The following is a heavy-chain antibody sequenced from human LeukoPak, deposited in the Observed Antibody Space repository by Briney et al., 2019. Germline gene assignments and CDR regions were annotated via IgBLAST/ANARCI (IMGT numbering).Heavy chain of an antibody. CDR1: GYTFTGYY. V-gene: IGHV1-2*02. CDR2: INPDSGDT. J-gene: IGHJ4*02. Sequence: ASVKVSCKASGYTFTGYYIHWVRQAPGQGLEWMGWINPDSGDTSYLQNFQGRVSMTRDTSISTVYMVLSSLRSDDTAVYYCAREGATITVGLNCFDYWGQGALVTVSS. D-gene: IGHD4-11*01. CDR3: AREGATITVGLNCFDY.